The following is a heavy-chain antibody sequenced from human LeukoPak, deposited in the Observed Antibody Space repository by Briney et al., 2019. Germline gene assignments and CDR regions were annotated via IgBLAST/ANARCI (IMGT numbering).Heavy chain of an antibody. CDR2: ISGSGYST. D-gene: IGHD4-11*01. CDR3: ARGYSNYGYTFDM. CDR1: GFTFNNYA. J-gene: IGHJ3*02. Sequence: GGSLRLSCVASGFTFNNYAMTWVRQAPGKGLEWVSAISGSGYSTYYADSVKGRFTISRDNSKNSLYLQMNSLRAEDTAVYHCARGYSNYGYTFDMWGQGTMVTVSS. V-gene: IGHV3-23*01.